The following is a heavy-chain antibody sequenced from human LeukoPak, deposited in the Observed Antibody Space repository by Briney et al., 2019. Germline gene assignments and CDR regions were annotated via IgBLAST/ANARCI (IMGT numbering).Heavy chain of an antibody. Sequence: GRSLTLSCAASGLTFDDYGMHWVRQAPGKGLEWVSGISWNSGSIGYADSVKGRYTISRDNAKNSLYLQMNSLRVEETAFYYCARARSNAYFDYWAQGTLVIVS. J-gene: IGHJ4*02. CDR2: ISWNSGSI. V-gene: IGHV3-9*01. D-gene: IGHD3-16*01. CDR3: ARARSNAYFDY. CDR1: GLTFDDYG.